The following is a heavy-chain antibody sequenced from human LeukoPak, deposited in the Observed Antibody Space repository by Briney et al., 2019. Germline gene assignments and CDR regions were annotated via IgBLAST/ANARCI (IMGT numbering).Heavy chain of an antibody. J-gene: IGHJ4*02. D-gene: IGHD3-10*01. CDR2: INPSGGST. Sequence: GESLEISCKGSGYSFTNYWIGWVRQMPGKGLEWMGIINPSGGSTNYAQKLQGRVTMTTDTSTTTAYMELRSLRSDDTAIYYCARDQKEQIAMIRGVNGIDYWAREPWSPSPQ. CDR1: GYSFTNYW. CDR3: ARDQKEQIAMIRGVNGIDY. V-gene: IGHV1-18*04.